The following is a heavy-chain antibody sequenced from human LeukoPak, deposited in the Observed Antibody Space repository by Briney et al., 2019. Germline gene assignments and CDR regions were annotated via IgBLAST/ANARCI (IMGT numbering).Heavy chain of an antibody. CDR3: ARSRYYGSGSYSYYYYYMDV. J-gene: IGHJ6*03. Sequence: SVKVSCKASGGTFSSYATSWVRQAPGQGLEWMGGIIPIFVTANYAQKFQGRVTITADESTSTAYMELSSLRSEDTAVYYCARSRYYGSGSYSYYYYYMDVWGKGTTVTVSS. D-gene: IGHD3-10*01. V-gene: IGHV1-69*13. CDR2: IIPIFVTA. CDR1: GGTFSSYA.